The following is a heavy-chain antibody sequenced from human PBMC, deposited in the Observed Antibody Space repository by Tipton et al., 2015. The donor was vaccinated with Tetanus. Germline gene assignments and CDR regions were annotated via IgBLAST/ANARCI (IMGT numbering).Heavy chain of an antibody. J-gene: IGHJ5*02. Sequence: TLSLTCTVSGGAINSGVFYWTWIRHHPQRGLEWTGYISHSGTNYFNPSLKSRVSISADTSKKTFSLKLSSVTVADTGIYYCENDRGPALGSASYRFDPWGRGILVTVS. CDR1: GGAINSGVFY. V-gene: IGHV4-31*03. CDR2: ISHSGTN. CDR3: ENDRGPALGSASYRFDP. D-gene: IGHD3-10*01.